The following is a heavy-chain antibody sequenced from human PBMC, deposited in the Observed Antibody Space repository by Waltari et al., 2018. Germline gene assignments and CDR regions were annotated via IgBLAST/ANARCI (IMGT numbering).Heavy chain of an antibody. CDR3: ARAVTHYYYYCMDV. D-gene: IGHD5-18*01. J-gene: IGHJ6*03. CDR2: INHSGST. V-gene: IGHV4-34*01. Sequence: QVQLQQWGAGLLKPSETLSLTCAVYGGSFSGYYWSWIRQPPGKGLGWIGEINHSGSTNYNPSLKSRVTISVDTSKNQFSRKLSSVTAADTAVYYCARAVTHYYYYCMDVWGKGTTVTVSS. CDR1: GGSFSGYY.